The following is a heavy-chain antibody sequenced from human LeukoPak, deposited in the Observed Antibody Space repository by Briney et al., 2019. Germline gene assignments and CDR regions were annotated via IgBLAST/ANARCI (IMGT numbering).Heavy chain of an antibody. V-gene: IGHV4-34*01. CDR2: INHNGST. CDR1: GGSFSGYY. CDR3: ARLYGDYTSSSFDY. Sequence: SETLSLTCAVYGGSFSGYYWSWIRQPPGKGLEWIGEINHNGSTNYNPSLKSRVTISVDTSKNQFSLKLSSVTAADTAVYYCARLYGDYTSSSFDYWGQGTLVTVSS. D-gene: IGHD4-17*01. J-gene: IGHJ4*02.